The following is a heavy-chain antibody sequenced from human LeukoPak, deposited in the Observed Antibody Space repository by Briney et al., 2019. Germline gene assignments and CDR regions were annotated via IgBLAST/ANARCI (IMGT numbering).Heavy chain of an antibody. D-gene: IGHD4-17*01. Sequence: PGGSLRLSCAASGFIVNTNYMTWVRQAPGSGLEWVSFIYADGNTYYADSVKGRFTISRDISKNAVYLQMNSLRAEDTAVYYCARDSYGDANFDSWGQGTLVTVSS. J-gene: IGHJ4*02. CDR3: ARDSYGDANFDS. V-gene: IGHV3-53*01. CDR2: IYADGNT. CDR1: GFIVNTNY.